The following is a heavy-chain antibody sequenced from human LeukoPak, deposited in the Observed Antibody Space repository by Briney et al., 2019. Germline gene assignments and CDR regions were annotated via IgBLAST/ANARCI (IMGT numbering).Heavy chain of an antibody. CDR1: GGPVSSGSYH. D-gene: IGHD3-9*01. V-gene: IGHV4-61*01. J-gene: IGHJ5*02. CDR2: IYYSGST. Sequence: PSETLSLTCTVSGGPVSSGSYHWSWIRQPPGKGREWIGYIYYSGSTNYNPSLKSRVTISVDTSKNQFSLKLSSVTAADTAVYYCARDRTGYYDILTGPQGFDPWGQGTLVTVSS. CDR3: ARDRTGYYDILTGPQGFDP.